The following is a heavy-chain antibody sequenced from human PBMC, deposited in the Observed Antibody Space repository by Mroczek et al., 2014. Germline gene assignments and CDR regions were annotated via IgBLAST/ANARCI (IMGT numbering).Heavy chain of an antibody. CDR3: ARDSLAPAAAQTGDY. CDR1: GGSISSGSYY. J-gene: IGHJ4*02. D-gene: IGHD2-2*01. CDR2: IYTSGST. V-gene: IGHV4-61*02. Sequence: QVQLQQWGPGLVKPSQTLSLTCTVSGGSISSGSYYWSWIRQPAGKGLEWIGRIYTSGSTNYNPSLKSRVTISVDTSKNQFSLKLSSVTAADTAVYYCARDSLAPAAAQTGDYWGQGTLVTVSS.